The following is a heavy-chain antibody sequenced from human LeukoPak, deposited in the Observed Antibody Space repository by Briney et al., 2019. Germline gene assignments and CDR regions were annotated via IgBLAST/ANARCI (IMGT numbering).Heavy chain of an antibody. Sequence: SETLSLTCTVSGGSISSYYWSWIRQPPGKGLEWIGYIYYSGSTNYNPSLKSRVTISVDTSKNQFSLKLSSVTAADTAVYYCANFGRYSNDSRVYSNAFDIWGKGQMVTASS. CDR1: GGSISSYY. J-gene: IGHJ3*02. CDR2: IYYSGST. CDR3: ANFGRYSNDSRVYSNAFDI. V-gene: IGHV4-59*08. D-gene: IGHD3-22*01.